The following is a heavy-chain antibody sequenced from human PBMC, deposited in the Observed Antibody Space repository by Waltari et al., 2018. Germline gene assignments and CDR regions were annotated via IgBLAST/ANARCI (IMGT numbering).Heavy chain of an antibody. CDR2: VNPDGSAK. J-gene: IGHJ6*02. CDR1: GFTFSNFW. CDR3: SESLNV. Sequence: EVQMVESGGGLVQPGGSLRLSCAASGFTFSNFWMDWVREGPGKGLEWMSNVNPDGSAKNYVDSLKGRFTIFRDNTKNSLYLQMNSLRAEDTAIYCCSESLNVWGPGTTVTVSS. V-gene: IGHV3-7*01.